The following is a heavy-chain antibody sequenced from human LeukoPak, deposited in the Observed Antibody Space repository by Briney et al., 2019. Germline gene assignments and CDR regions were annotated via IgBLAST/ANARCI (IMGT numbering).Heavy chain of an antibody. V-gene: IGHV3-30*03. Sequence: GGSLRLSCAASGFTFSSYSMNWVRQAPGKGLEWVAATSHNEYNKYYADSVNGRFTISRDNSKNTLYLEVNSLRADDTAVYYCARGPGLAMGKGYFDYCGQGTLVTVSS. CDR1: GFTFSSYS. CDR2: TSHNEYNK. CDR3: ARGPGLAMGKGYFDY. D-gene: IGHD6-19*01. J-gene: IGHJ4*02.